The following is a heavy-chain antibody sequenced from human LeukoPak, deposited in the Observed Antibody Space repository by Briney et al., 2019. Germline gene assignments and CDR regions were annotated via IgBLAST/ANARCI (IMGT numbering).Heavy chain of an antibody. CDR2: IKQDGSEK. Sequence: GGSLRLSCAASGITSTSYSMSWVRQAPGKGLEWVANIKQDGSEKNYVDSVKGRFTISRDNAKNSLYLQMYSLRAEDTAVYYCAAVGHWGQGTLVTVSS. V-gene: IGHV3-7*02. D-gene: IGHD1-26*01. CDR3: AAVGH. J-gene: IGHJ4*02. CDR1: GITSTSYS.